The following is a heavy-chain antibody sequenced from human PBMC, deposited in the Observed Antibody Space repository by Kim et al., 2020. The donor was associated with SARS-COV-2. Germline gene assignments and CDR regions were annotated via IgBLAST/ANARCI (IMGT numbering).Heavy chain of an antibody. J-gene: IGHJ6*02. Sequence: GRFTISRDNAKNSLYLQMNSLSAEDTALYYCARGRKQWLTYYYYYGMDVWGQGTTVTVSS. D-gene: IGHD6-19*01. CDR3: ARGRKQWLTYYYYYGMDV. V-gene: IGHV3-20*03.